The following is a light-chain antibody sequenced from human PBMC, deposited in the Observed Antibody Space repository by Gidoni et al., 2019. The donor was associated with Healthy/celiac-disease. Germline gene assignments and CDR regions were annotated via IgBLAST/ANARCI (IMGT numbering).Light chain of an antibody. CDR3: QQRSNWPPIT. J-gene: IGKJ5*01. V-gene: IGKV3-11*01. CDR1: QSVSSY. Sequence: EILLTQSPATLSLSPGARATLSCRASQSVSSYLAWYQQKPGQAPRLLIYDASNRATGIPARFSGSGSGTDFTLTISSLEPEDFAVYYCQQRSNWPPITFGQGTRLEIK. CDR2: DAS.